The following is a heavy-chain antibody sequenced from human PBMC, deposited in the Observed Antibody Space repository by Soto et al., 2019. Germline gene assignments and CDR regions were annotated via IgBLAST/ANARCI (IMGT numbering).Heavy chain of an antibody. CDR3: ARVGYSRSKMKAFDI. CDR1: GFTFSSYG. CDR2: IWYDGSNK. Sequence: QVQLVESGGGVVQPGRSLRLSCAASGFTFSSYGMHWVRQAPGKGLEWVAVIWYDGSNKYYADSVKGRFTISRDNSKNTLYLQMNSLRAEDTAVYYCARVGYSRSKMKAFDIWGQGTMVTVSS. V-gene: IGHV3-33*01. J-gene: IGHJ3*02. D-gene: IGHD6-13*01.